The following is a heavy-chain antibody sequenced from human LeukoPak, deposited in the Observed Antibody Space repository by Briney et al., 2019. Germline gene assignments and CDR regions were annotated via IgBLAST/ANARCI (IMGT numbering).Heavy chain of an antibody. V-gene: IGHV3-23*01. CDR3: AKDSSYELNGSGSYYPSKSRPYGMDV. CDR1: GFTFSSYA. Sequence: GGSLRLSCAASGFTFSSYAMSWVRQAPGKGLEWVSAISGSGGSTYYADSVKGRFTISRDNSKNTLYLQMNSLRAEDTAVYYCAKDSSYELNGSGSYYPSKSRPYGMDVWGQGTTVTVSS. D-gene: IGHD3-10*01. J-gene: IGHJ6*02. CDR2: ISGSGGST.